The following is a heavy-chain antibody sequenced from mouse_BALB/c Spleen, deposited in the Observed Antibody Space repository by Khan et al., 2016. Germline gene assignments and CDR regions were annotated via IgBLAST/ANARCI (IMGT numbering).Heavy chain of an antibody. Sequence: VQLQQPGAELVRSGVSFMLSFTASVFNIKDYYMHWVKQRPEQGLEWIGWIDPENGDTEYAPKFQGKATMTADTSSNAAYLQFSSLTSEDSAVYYCNAIYYGSDVYFDYWGQGTTLTVSS. D-gene: IGHD1-1*01. CDR1: VFNIKDYY. V-gene: IGHV14-4*02. CDR3: NAIYYGSDVYFDY. CDR2: IDPENGDT. J-gene: IGHJ2*01.